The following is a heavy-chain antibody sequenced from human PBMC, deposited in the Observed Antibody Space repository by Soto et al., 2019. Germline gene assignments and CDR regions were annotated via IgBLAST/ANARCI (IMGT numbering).Heavy chain of an antibody. CDR3: ARDQYSSGSYHYYYYGMDV. D-gene: IGHD6-19*01. J-gene: IGHJ6*02. CDR2: INPNSGGT. V-gene: IGHV1-2*04. Sequence: GASVKVSCKASGYTFTGYYMHWVRQAPGQGLEWMGWINPNSGGTNYAQEFQGWVTMTRDTSVSTAYMELSRLRSDDTAVYYCARDQYSSGSYHYYYYGMDVWGQGTTVTVSS. CDR1: GYTFTGYY.